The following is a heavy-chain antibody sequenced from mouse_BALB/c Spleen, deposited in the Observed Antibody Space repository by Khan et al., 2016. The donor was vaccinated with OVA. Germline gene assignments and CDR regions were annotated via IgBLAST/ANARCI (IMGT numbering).Heavy chain of an antibody. V-gene: IGHV3-6*02. CDR3: ARGGAVVPYWYFDV. CDR1: GYSITSGYR. D-gene: IGHD1-1*01. CDR2: ISYDGSN. J-gene: IGHJ1*01. Sequence: EVQLQESGPGLVKPSQSLSLTCSVTGYSITSGYRWNWIRQFPGNKLEWMGYISYDGSNNYNPSLKNRISITRDTPKNHFFLKLSSVPTEDTGTYYCARGGAVVPYWYFDVWGAGTTVTVSS.